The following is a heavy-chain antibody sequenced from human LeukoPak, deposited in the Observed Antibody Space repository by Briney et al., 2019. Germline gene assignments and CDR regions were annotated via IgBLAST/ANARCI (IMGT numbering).Heavy chain of an antibody. D-gene: IGHD2-8*01. J-gene: IGHJ4*02. CDR3: AKDLRIRAGVPDY. CDR2: ISSGGGFT. CDR1: GFTFSTYA. Sequence: GGSLRLSCAASGFTFSTYAMSWVRQAPGKGLEWVSTISSGGGFTYYSDSVKGRFTISRDSSKNTLCLQMDSLRAEDTAVYYCAKDLRIRAGVPDYWGQGTLVTVSS. V-gene: IGHV3-23*01.